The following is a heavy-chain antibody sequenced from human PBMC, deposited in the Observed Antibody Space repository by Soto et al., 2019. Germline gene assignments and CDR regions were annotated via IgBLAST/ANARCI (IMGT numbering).Heavy chain of an antibody. CDR1: GGTFSSYT. CDR2: IIPILGIA. V-gene: IGHV1-69*02. J-gene: IGHJ6*02. D-gene: IGHD6-6*01. Sequence: QVQLVQSGAEVKKPGSSVKVSCKASGGTFSSYTISWVRQAPGQGLEWMGRIIPILGIANYAQKFQGRVTITADKSTSTADMELSSLRSEDTAVYYCARVRPETGDYYYGMDVWGQGTTVTVSS. CDR3: ARVRPETGDYYYGMDV.